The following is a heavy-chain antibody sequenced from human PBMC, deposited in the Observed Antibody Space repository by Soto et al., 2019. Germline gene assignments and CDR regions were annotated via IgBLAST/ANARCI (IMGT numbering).Heavy chain of an antibody. D-gene: IGHD6-25*01. V-gene: IGHV4-30-2*01. J-gene: IGHJ5*02. CDR3: AKAWAPAVNWFGL. CDR2: IYHSGST. CDR1: GGSISSGGYS. Sequence: SETLSLTCAVSGGSISSGGYSWSWIRQPPGKGLEWIGYIYHSGSTYYNPSLKSRVTMSVDTSKNQFSLNLNNVTAADTAVYYCAKAWAPAVNWFGLWGQGTLVTVSS.